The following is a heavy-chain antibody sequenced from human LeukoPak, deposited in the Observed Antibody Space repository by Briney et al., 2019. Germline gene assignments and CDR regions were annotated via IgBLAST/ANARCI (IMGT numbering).Heavy chain of an antibody. Sequence: GGSLRLSCSASGFTFSVSYMSWIRQAPGKGLEWISYISSNGSTIYYADSVKGRFTISRDNAKNSLYLQMTRLRAEDTAVYYCARDWIGDGYNYYHYFDYWGQGTLVTVSS. CDR3: ARDWIGDGYNYYHYFDY. J-gene: IGHJ4*02. V-gene: IGHV3-11*01. D-gene: IGHD5-24*01. CDR1: GFTFSVSY. CDR2: ISSNGSTI.